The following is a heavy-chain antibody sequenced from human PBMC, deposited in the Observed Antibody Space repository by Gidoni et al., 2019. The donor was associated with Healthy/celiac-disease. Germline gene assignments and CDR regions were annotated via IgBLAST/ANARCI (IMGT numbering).Heavy chain of an antibody. CDR2: IGTAGDT. Sequence: EVQLVASGGGLVQPGGSLRLSCAASGFTFSSCDMHWVRQATGKGLEWVSAIGTAGDTYYPGSVKGRFTISREKAKNSLYLQMNSLRAGDTAVYYCARWYGSGTGGGVAHGMDVWGQGTTVTVSS. D-gene: IGHD3-10*01. CDR3: ARWYGSGTGGGVAHGMDV. CDR1: GFTFSSCD. V-gene: IGHV3-13*01. J-gene: IGHJ6*02.